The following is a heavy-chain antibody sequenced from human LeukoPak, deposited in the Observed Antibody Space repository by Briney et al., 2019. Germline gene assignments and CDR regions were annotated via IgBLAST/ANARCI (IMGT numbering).Heavy chain of an antibody. CDR2: IYPSGST. CDR3: ARRPLGYCSSTSCLYYFDY. Sequence: SETLSLTCTVSGGSISGGGYYWSWVRQPPGKGLEWIGYIYPSGSTYYNPSLKSRVTISIDRSKNQFSLKLRSVTAADTAVYYCARRPLGYCSSTSCLYYFDYWGQGTLVTVSS. V-gene: IGHV4-30-2*01. CDR1: GGSISGGGYY. D-gene: IGHD2-2*01. J-gene: IGHJ4*02.